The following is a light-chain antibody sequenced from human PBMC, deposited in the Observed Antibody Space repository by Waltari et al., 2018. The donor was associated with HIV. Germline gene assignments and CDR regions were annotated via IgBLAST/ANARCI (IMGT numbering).Light chain of an antibody. CDR3: SAYVGTLTPA. V-gene: IGLV2-23*01. CDR1: KVVIGYMTF. J-gene: IGLJ3*02. Sequence: QSALTQPASVSGSPGPSITISCLASKVVIGYMTFVSWYQQFPGSAPQLIIYGGSIRSSRVSHRFSASNSGKTAALTISVLQTADEAIYYCSAYVGTLTPAFGGGTQVTVL. CDR2: GGS.